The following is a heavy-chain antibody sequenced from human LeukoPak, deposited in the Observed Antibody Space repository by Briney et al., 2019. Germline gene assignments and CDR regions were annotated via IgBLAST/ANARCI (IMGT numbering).Heavy chain of an antibody. CDR1: GFTFSSCW. CDR3: ARGCPVVLFYMDV. V-gene: IGHV3-7*01. D-gene: IGHD2-15*01. CDR2: IKQDGSEK. Sequence: SGGSLRLSCGASGFTFSSCWMSWVRQAPGKGLEWVANIKQDGSEKYYVDSVEGRFTISRDNAKNSLYLQMNSLRAEDTAVHYCARGCPVVLFYMDVWGKGTTVTVSS. J-gene: IGHJ6*03.